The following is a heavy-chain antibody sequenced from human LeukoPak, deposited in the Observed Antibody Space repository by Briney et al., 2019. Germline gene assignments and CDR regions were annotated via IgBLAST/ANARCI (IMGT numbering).Heavy chain of an antibody. Sequence: GGSLRLSCAASGFTFDDYAMHWVRQAPGKGLEWVSGISWNSGSIGYADSVKGRFTISRDNAKNSLYLQMSSLRSEDTAVYYCARSRASWRTYYFDYWGQGTLVTVSS. CDR2: ISWNSGSI. CDR1: GFTFDDYA. D-gene: IGHD3-3*01. CDR3: ARSRASWRTYYFDY. J-gene: IGHJ4*02. V-gene: IGHV3-9*01.